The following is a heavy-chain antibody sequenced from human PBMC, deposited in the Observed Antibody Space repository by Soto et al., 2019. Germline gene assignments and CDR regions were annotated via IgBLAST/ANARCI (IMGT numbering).Heavy chain of an antibody. D-gene: IGHD6-13*01. J-gene: IGHJ6*02. CDR1: GGTFSSYA. CDR3: AGVEYSSSWNYYYYGMDV. Sequence: QVQLVQSGAEVKKPGSSVKVSCKASGGTFSSYAISWVRQAPGQGLEWMGGIIPIFGTANYAQKFQGRVTITADKSTSTAYMELSSLRSADTAVYYCAGVEYSSSWNYYYYGMDVWGQGTTVTVSS. CDR2: IIPIFGTA. V-gene: IGHV1-69*06.